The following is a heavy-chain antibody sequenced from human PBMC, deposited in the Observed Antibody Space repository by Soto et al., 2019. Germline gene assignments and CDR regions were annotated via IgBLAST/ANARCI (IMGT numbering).Heavy chain of an antibody. CDR3: ARDVDCSGGSCFGP. CDR2: ISAYNGNT. Sequence: ASVKGARKAAGYAFSGDVISCGIQATGQGLEWMGWISAYNGNTNYAQKLQGRVTMTTDTSTSTAYMELRSLRSDDTAVYYCARDVDCSGGSCFGPWGQGTLVTVSS. D-gene: IGHD2-15*01. J-gene: IGHJ5*02. CDR1: GYAFSGDV. V-gene: IGHV1-18*01.